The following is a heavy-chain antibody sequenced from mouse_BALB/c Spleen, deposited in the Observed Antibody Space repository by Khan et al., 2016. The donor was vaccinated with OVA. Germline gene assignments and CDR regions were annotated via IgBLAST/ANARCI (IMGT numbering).Heavy chain of an antibody. J-gene: IGHJ2*01. V-gene: IGHV1-63*02. CDR1: GYTFSNYW. Sequence: VQLQESGTELARPGTSVKMSCKAAGYTFSNYWIGWVKQRPGHGLEWIGDIYPGGGYTNYNENFKGKATLTADTSSSTAYMQLSSLASEDSASYYCARRGAARASGDYFDYWGQGTTRTVSS. D-gene: IGHD3-1*01. CDR3: ARRGAARASGDYFDY. CDR2: IYPGGGYT.